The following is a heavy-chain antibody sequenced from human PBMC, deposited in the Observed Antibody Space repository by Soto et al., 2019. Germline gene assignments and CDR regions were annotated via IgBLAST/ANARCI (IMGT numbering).Heavy chain of an antibody. J-gene: IGHJ6*02. D-gene: IGHD3-10*01. Sequence: SQTLSLTCAISGDSVSSNSAAWNWIRQSPSRGLEWLGRTYYRFKWYNDYAISVKSRITINPDTSKNQFSLQLNSVTPKDTAVYYCARVTMVRGVTGSYYCMVVWGQGTTVTVSS. CDR1: GDSVSSNSAA. CDR3: ARVTMVRGVTGSYYCMVV. V-gene: IGHV6-1*01. CDR2: TYYRFKWYN.